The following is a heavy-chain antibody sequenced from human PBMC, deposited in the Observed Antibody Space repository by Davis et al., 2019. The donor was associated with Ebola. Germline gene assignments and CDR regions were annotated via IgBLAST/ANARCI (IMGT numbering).Heavy chain of an antibody. J-gene: IGHJ5*02. V-gene: IGHV1-58*01. D-gene: IGHD3-22*01. CDR3: ARVQTGYYYDSSDSPSWFDP. CDR2: IVVGSGNT. Sequence: SVKVSCKASGFTFTSSAVQWVRQARGQRLEWIGWIVVGSGNTNYAQKFQERVTITRDMSTSTAYMELSSLRSEDTAVYYCARVQTGYYYDSSDSPSWFDPWGQGTLVTVSS. CDR1: GFTFTSSA.